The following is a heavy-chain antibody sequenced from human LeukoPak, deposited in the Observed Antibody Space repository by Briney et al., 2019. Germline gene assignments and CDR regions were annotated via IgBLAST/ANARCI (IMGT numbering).Heavy chain of an antibody. V-gene: IGHV3-11*04. CDR1: GFTFSDYY. CDR2: ISSSGSTI. J-gene: IGHJ6*03. Sequence: GGSLRLSCAASGFTFSDYYMSWIRQAPGKGLEWVSYISSSGSTIYYADSVKGRFTISRDNAKNSLYLQMDSLGPDDTAVYYCARDPYSGNYGNDYYYYMDVWGKGTTVTISS. CDR3: ARDPYSGNYGNDYYYYMDV. D-gene: IGHD1-26*01.